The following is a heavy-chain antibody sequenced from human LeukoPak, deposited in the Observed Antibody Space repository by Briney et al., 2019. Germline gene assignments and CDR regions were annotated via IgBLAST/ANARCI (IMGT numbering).Heavy chain of an antibody. Sequence: GESLKISCKSSGYSFTSYWIGWVRQMPGKGLGWMGIIYPGDSDTRYSPSFQGQVTISADKSISTSYLQWSSLKASDTAMYYCARHRDCSSTSCYSDYYYMDVWGKGTTVTVSS. D-gene: IGHD2-2*02. J-gene: IGHJ6*03. V-gene: IGHV5-51*01. CDR3: ARHRDCSSTSCYSDYYYMDV. CDR2: IYPGDSDT. CDR1: GYSFTSYW.